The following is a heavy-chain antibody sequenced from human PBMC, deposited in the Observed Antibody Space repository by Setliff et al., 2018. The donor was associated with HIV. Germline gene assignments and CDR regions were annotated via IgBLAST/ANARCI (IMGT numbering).Heavy chain of an antibody. Sequence: GGSLRLSCAASGFTFGSQWMHWVRQAPGKGLVWVSRISPDGSVINYAGSVKGRFTISRDNAKNTLYLQLDSLSAEDAAVYFCARDGHLYDQPFDYWGQGALVTVSS. D-gene: IGHD3-16*01. J-gene: IGHJ4*02. V-gene: IGHV3-74*01. CDR3: ARDGHLYDQPFDY. CDR1: GFTFGSQW. CDR2: ISPDGSVI.